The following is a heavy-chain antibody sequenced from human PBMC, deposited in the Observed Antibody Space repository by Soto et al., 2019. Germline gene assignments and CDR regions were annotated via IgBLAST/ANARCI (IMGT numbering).Heavy chain of an antibody. CDR1: GFTFSTHW. CDR2: MKQDGGEI. D-gene: IGHD6-6*01. J-gene: IGHJ4*02. CDR3: TRGWAALDY. Sequence: EVQLVESGGGLVQPGGSLRLSCAASGFTFSTHWMTWVRQAPGKGLEWVANMKQDGGEIYYMDSVKGRFTISRDNAKNLLYLQMNSLRAEDTAIYYCTRGWAALDYWGQGTLVTVSS. V-gene: IGHV3-7*03.